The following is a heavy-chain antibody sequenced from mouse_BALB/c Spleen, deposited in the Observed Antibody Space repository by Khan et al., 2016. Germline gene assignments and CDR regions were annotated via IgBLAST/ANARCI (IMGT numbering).Heavy chain of an antibody. D-gene: IGHD2-1*01. CDR2: ISGGSSTI. J-gene: IGHJ4*01. V-gene: IGHV5-17*02. CDR1: GFTFSSFG. CDR3: ARIYYGLYYALDY. Sequence: EVELVESGGGLVQPGGSRKLSCAASGFTFSSFGMHWVRQAPDKGLEWVAYISGGSSTICYADTVKGRFTIARDKPKNTLFLQMTSLRSEDTAIYFCARIYYGLYYALDYWGQGPSVTVSS.